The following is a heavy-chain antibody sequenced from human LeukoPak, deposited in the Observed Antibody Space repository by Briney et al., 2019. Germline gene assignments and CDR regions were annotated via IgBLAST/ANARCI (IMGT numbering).Heavy chain of an antibody. J-gene: IGHJ4*02. CDR3: ARGGYSGYDEGYFDY. D-gene: IGHD5-12*01. V-gene: IGHV3-7*01. Sequence: EAGGSLRLSCAAAGFTFSSYWMSWVRQAPGKGLEWVANIKQEGSEKYYVDSVKGRFTISRDNAKNSLYLQMNSLRAEDTAVYSCARGGYSGYDEGYFDYWGPGTLVTVSS. CDR2: IKQEGSEK. CDR1: GFTFSSYW.